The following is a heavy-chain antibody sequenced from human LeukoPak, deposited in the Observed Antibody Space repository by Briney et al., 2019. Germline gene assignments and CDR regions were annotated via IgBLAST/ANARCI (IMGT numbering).Heavy chain of an antibody. V-gene: IGHV3-23*01. CDR3: AKRGVVVRVILVGFHKEAYYFDS. CDR2: IGDSGGRT. J-gene: IGHJ4*02. CDR1: GITLSNYG. D-gene: IGHD3-10*01. Sequence: GGSLRLSCAVSGITLSNYGTSWVRQAPGKGLEWVAGIGDSGGRTNYADSVKGRFTISRDNPKNTLYLQMNSLRAEDTAVYFCAKRGVVVRVILVGFHKEAYYFDSWGQGALVTVSS.